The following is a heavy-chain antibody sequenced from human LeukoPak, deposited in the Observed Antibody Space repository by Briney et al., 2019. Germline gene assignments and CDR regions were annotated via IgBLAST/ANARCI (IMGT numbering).Heavy chain of an antibody. J-gene: IGHJ5*02. V-gene: IGHV4-61*02. D-gene: IGHD3-10*01. Sequence: SETLSLTCTVSGGSISSGGFYWSWIRQPAGKGLEWIGRIYTSGSTNYNPSLKSRVTISVDTSKNQFSLKLSSVTAADTAVYYCARGGEVRGVMTPAPNWFDPWGQGTLVTVSS. CDR2: IYTSGST. CDR3: ARGGEVRGVMTPAPNWFDP. CDR1: GGSISSGGFY.